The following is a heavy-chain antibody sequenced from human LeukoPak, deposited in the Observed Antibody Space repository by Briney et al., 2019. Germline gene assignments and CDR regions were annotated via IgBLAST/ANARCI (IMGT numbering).Heavy chain of an antibody. J-gene: IGHJ6*03. D-gene: IGHD3-3*01. CDR2: IIPIFGTA. CDR3: ARDPGDTIFGAVTGYYMDV. V-gene: IGHV1-69*05. CDR1: GGTFSSYA. Sequence: SVKVSCKASGGTFSSYAISWVRQAPGQGLEWMGGIIPIFGTANYAQKFQGRVTITTDESTSTAYMELSSLRSEDTAVYYCARDPGDTIFGAVTGYYMDVWGKGTTVTVSS.